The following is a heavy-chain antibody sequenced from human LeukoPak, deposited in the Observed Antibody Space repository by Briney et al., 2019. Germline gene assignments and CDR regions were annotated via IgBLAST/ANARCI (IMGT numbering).Heavy chain of an antibody. CDR2: ISWNSGSI. Sequence: PGRSLRLSCAASGFTFDDYAMHWVRQAPGKGLEWVSGISWNSGSIGYADSVKGRFTISRDNAKNPLYLQMNSLRAEDMALYYCAKGSVGATIGGHFIAFDIWGQGTMVTVSS. J-gene: IGHJ3*02. D-gene: IGHD1-26*01. CDR3: AKGSVGATIGGHFIAFDI. V-gene: IGHV3-9*03. CDR1: GFTFDDYA.